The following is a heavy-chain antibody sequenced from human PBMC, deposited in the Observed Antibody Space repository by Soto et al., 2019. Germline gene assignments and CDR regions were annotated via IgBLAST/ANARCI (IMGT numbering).Heavy chain of an antibody. D-gene: IGHD1-26*01. V-gene: IGHV4-31*03. CDR3: ARDSFGGATYYYYGMDV. CDR1: GGSISSGGYY. CDR2: IYYSGST. Sequence: QVQLQESGPGLVKPSQTLSLTCTVSGGSISSGGYYWSWIRQHPGKGLEWIGYIYYSGSTYYNPSLKSRVTISVDTSKNQFSLKLSSVTAADTAVYYCARDSFGGATYYYYGMDVWGQGTTVTVSS. J-gene: IGHJ6*02.